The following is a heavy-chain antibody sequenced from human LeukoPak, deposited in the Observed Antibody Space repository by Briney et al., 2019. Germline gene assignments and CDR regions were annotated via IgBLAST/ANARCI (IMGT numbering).Heavy chain of an antibody. CDR2: ISSSGSTI. Sequence: PGGSLRLSCAASGFTFSSYEMNWVRQAPGKGLEWVSYISSSGSTIYYADSVKGRFTISRDNAKNSLYLQMNSLRAEDTAVYYCARVREAVAGTLYRFDYWGQGTLVTVSS. CDR3: ARVREAVAGTLYRFDY. V-gene: IGHV3-48*03. CDR1: GFTFSSYE. J-gene: IGHJ4*02. D-gene: IGHD6-19*01.